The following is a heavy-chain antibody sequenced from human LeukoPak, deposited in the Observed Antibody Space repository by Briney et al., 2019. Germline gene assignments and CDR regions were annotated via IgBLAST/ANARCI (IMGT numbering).Heavy chain of an antibody. CDR3: SRGLRFPDV. Sequence: GGSLRLSCTGSGYTFGDYALTWFRQAPGKGLEWVGFIRTKTYAEATEYAASVKGRFPFSRDDSNSIAHLQMNSLKTEDTAVYYCSRGLRFPDVWGKGTTVTVSS. V-gene: IGHV3-49*03. J-gene: IGHJ6*04. CDR2: IRTKTYAEAT. D-gene: IGHD3-3*01. CDR1: GYTFGDYA.